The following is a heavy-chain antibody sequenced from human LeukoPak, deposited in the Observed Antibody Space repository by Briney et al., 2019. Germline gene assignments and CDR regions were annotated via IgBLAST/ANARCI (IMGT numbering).Heavy chain of an antibody. D-gene: IGHD2-2*01. CDR3: ARGGYCSSTSCYYSSFGY. CDR2: IYPGDYDT. CDR1: GYSFTSYW. V-gene: IGHV5-51*01. Sequence: GESLKISCKGSGYSFTSYWIGWVRQMPGKGLEWMGIIYPGDYDTRYSPSFQGQVTISADKSISTAYLQWSSLKASDTAMYYCARGGYCSSTSCYYSSFGYRGQGTLVTVSS. J-gene: IGHJ4*02.